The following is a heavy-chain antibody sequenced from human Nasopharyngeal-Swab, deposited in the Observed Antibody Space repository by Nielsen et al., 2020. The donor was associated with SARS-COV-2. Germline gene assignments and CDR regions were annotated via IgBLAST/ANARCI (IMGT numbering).Heavy chain of an antibody. D-gene: IGHD3-10*01. V-gene: IGHV1-18*01. CDR1: GYTFTGYG. CDR2: ISAYNGNT. Sequence: ASVKVSCKASGYTFTGYGISWVRQAPGQGLEWVGWISAYNGNTNYAQKLQGRVTMTTDASTSTAYMELRSLRSDDTAVYYCAGPSRGYYFDYWGQGTLVTVSS. J-gene: IGHJ4*02. CDR3: AGPSRGYYFDY.